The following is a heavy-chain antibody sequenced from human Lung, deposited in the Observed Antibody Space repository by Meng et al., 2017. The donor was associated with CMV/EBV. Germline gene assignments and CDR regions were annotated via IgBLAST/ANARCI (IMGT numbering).Heavy chain of an antibody. CDR1: GFTFSGYS. Sequence: GESXKISXAASGFTFSGYSMNWVRQAPGKGLEWVSYISSSSSTIYYADSVKGRFTISRDNAKNSLYLQMNSLRAEDTAVYYCARACSSTSCLVAYYYYGMDVWGQGTTVTVSS. CDR3: ARACSSTSCLVAYYYYGMDV. D-gene: IGHD2-2*01. CDR2: ISSSSSTI. J-gene: IGHJ6*02. V-gene: IGHV3-48*04.